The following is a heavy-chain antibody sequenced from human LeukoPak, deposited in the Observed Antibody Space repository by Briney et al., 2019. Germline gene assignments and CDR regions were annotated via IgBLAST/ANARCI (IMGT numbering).Heavy chain of an antibody. Sequence: GGSLRLSCAASGFTFSSYSMNWVRQAPGKGLEWVSSISSSSSYIYYADSVKGRFTISRDNAKNSLYLQMNSLRAEDTAVYYCARVGYSSGWYDSNFDYWGQGTLVTVSS. J-gene: IGHJ4*02. CDR2: ISSSSSYI. CDR1: GFTFSSYS. D-gene: IGHD6-19*01. CDR3: ARVGYSSGWYDSNFDY. V-gene: IGHV3-21*01.